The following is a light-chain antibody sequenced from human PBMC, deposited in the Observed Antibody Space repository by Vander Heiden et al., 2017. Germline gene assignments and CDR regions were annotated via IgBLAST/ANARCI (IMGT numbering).Light chain of an antibody. CDR1: SSNIGAGYD. CDR2: GNT. J-gene: IGLJ2*01. Sequence: QSVLTQPPSVSGAPGQRVPISCTGSSSNIGAGYDVHWYQQLPGTAPKLLIYGNTNRPSGVPDRFSGSKSGTSASLAITGLQAEDEADYYCQSYDISLSGVVFGGGTKLTVL. V-gene: IGLV1-40*01. CDR3: QSYDISLSGVV.